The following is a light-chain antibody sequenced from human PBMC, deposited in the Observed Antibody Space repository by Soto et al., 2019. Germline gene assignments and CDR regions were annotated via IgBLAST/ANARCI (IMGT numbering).Light chain of an antibody. CDR2: DAS. J-gene: IGKJ4*01. Sequence: EIVLTQAPSTLSLSPGERATLSCMASQSVSNYLGWYQQKPGQAPRLLIYDASNRATGIPGRFSGSGSGTDFTLTIRSLEPEDFAVYYCQQRSKWPLTFGGGTKVDIK. CDR3: QQRSKWPLT. V-gene: IGKV3-11*01. CDR1: QSVSNY.